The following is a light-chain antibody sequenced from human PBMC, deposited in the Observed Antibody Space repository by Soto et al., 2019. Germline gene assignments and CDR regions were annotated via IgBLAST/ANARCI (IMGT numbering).Light chain of an antibody. V-gene: IGKV1-12*01. CDR2: FGS. CDR3: QQADSFQLT. J-gene: IGKJ2*01. CDR1: QDIGNL. Sequence: DIQMTQSPSSVSASVGDRVTLSCRASQDIGNLLAWYQQKPGKAPKLLIYFGSNLQTGVPSRFSGSGSGTDCTLTISSLQPEDLATYYCQQADSFQLTFGQGNRVEI.